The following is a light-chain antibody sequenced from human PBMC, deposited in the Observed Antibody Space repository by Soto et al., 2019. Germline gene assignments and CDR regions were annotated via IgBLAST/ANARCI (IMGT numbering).Light chain of an antibody. V-gene: IGKV1-5*01. CDR1: QSISSW. CDR3: QHYNSYSPT. Sequence: DIQMTQSPSTLSASVGDRVTITCRASQSISSWLAWYQQKPGKAPKLLIYDASSLESGVPSRFSGSGSGTEFTLTISSLQPDDFATYYCQHYNSYSPTFGQGTKLEIK. CDR2: DAS. J-gene: IGKJ1*01.